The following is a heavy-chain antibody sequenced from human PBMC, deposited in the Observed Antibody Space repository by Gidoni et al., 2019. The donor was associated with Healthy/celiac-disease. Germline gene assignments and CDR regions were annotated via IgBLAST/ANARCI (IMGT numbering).Heavy chain of an antibody. CDR3: ARHGEGFGVVIVNNWFDP. J-gene: IGHJ5*02. Sequence: VQLVQSGAEVKKPGESLRISCKGSGYSFTSSWISWVRQMPGKGLEWMGRINPSDSYINYSPSFQGHVTISADKSISTAYLQWSSLKASDTAMYYCARHGEGFGVVIVNNWFDPWGQGTLVTVSS. V-gene: IGHV5-10-1*03. CDR2: INPSDSYI. CDR1: GYSFTSSW. D-gene: IGHD3-3*01.